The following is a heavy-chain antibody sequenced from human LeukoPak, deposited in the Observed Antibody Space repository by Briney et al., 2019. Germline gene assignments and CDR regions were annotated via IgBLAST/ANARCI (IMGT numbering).Heavy chain of an antibody. Sequence: TGGSLRLSCAASGFTFSSYAMSWVRQSPGKGLEWVSATSGSGGSTYYADSVKGRFTISRDNSKNTLYLQMNSLRAEDTAVYYCTKSEASDYWGQRTLVTVSS. CDR2: TSGSGGST. J-gene: IGHJ4*02. CDR1: GFTFSSYA. V-gene: IGHV3-23*01. CDR3: TKSEASDY. D-gene: IGHD2-21*01.